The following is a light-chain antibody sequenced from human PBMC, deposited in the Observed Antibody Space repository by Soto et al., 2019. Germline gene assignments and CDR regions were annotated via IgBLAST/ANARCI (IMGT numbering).Light chain of an antibody. CDR3: QQYNSWT. Sequence: DIEMTKSPSTLSASVGDRVTITCRASQSVSTWLAWYQKKTGKAPKLLIYKASNLESGVPSRFTGSGSGTEFTLTISSMQPDDFATYYCQQYNSWTFGPGTKVDI. CDR1: QSVSTW. CDR2: KAS. J-gene: IGKJ1*01. V-gene: IGKV1-5*03.